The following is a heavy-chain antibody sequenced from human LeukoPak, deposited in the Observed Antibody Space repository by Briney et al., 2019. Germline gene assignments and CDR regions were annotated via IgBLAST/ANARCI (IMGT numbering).Heavy chain of an antibody. D-gene: IGHD3-16*01. V-gene: IGHV4-34*01. CDR3: ARHASRGSLDY. CDR2: INHSGST. CDR1: GGSFSGYY. J-gene: IGHJ4*02. Sequence: SETLSLTCAVYGGSFSGYYWSWIRQPPGKGLEWIGEINHSGSTNYNPSLKSRVTISVDTSKNQFSLKLSSVTAADTAVYYCARHASRGSLDYWGQGTLVTVSS.